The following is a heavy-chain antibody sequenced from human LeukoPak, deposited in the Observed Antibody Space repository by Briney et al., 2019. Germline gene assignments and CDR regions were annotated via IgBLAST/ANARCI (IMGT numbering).Heavy chain of an antibody. CDR1: GDSIRSHY. Sequence: SETLSLTCTVSGDSIRSHYCAWIRQSPGKGLEWIGHIYNSATTDYSPSFKSRVTISLDTSKKQFSLKMTSVTALDSAVYYCARGGEGYNDDAFEVWGLGTAVTVSS. CDR2: IYNSATT. D-gene: IGHD5-24*01. V-gene: IGHV4-59*11. J-gene: IGHJ3*01. CDR3: ARGGEGYNDDAFEV.